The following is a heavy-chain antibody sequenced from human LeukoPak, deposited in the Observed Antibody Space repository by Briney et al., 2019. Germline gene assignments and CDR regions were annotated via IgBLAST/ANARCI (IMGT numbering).Heavy chain of an antibody. CDR2: ISGSGGSI. J-gene: IGHJ6*03. V-gene: IGHV3-23*01. CDR3: AKSSPYYDFWDWDYYYYMDV. Sequence: GGSLRLSCAASGFTFSSYAMSWVRQAPGKGLEWVSAISGSGGSIYYADSVKGRFTISRDNSKNTLYLQMNSLRAEDTAVYYCAKSSPYYDFWDWDYYYYMDVWGKGTTVTVSS. CDR1: GFTFSSYA. D-gene: IGHD3-3*01.